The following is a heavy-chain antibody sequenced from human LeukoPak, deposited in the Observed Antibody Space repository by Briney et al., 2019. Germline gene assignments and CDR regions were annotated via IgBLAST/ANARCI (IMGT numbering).Heavy chain of an antibody. CDR3: AKDRGMGATTVFDY. Sequence: QPGGSLRLSCAASGFTFGSYAMSWVRQAPGKGVQWVSAISGSATRTLYSDSVEGRFTISRDNSKNTLYLQMSSLGADDAAIYYCAKDRGMGATTVFDYWGQGTLVSVSS. CDR2: ISGSATRT. V-gene: IGHV3-23*01. CDR1: GFTFGSYA. J-gene: IGHJ4*02. D-gene: IGHD1-26*01.